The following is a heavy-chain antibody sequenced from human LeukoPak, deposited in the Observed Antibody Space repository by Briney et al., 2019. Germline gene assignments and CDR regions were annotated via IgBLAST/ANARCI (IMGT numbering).Heavy chain of an antibody. Sequence: GGSLRLSCAASGFIFSSYFMSWVRQAPGKGLEWVSAISGSLGSTYYADSVKGRFTISRDNSKNTLYLQMNNLRAEDTAIYFCARSSGGNFDYWGQGTQVTVSS. CDR1: GFIFSSYF. J-gene: IGHJ4*02. CDR2: ISGSLGST. CDR3: ARSSGGNFDY. D-gene: IGHD3-22*01. V-gene: IGHV3-23*01.